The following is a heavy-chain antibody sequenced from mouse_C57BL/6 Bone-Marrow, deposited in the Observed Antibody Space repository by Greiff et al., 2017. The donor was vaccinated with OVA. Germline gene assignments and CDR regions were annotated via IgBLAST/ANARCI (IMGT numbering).Heavy chain of an antibody. CDR1: GYSITSGYY. D-gene: IGHD2-4*01. Sequence: ESGPGLVKPSQSLSLTCSVTGYSITSGYYWNWIRQFPGNKLAWMGYISYDGSNNYNPSLKNRISITRDTSKNQFFLKLNSGTTEDTATYYCAREGGYYDDYWGQGTTLTVSS. J-gene: IGHJ2*01. CDR2: ISYDGSN. CDR3: AREGGYYDDY. V-gene: IGHV3-6*01.